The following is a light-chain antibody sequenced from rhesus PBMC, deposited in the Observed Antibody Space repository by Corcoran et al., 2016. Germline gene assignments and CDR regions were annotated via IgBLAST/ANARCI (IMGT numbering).Light chain of an antibody. CDR2: EVS. V-gene: IGKV2-104*02. Sequence: DIVMTQTPLSLPVTPGEPASISCRSSQSLLDSEDGNTYLDWYLQKPGQSPQRLFYEVSNRASGVPDRFSDSGSDTDFTLKISRVEAGDFGVYYCMQALEFPLTVDGGTKVEIK. J-gene: IGKJ4*01. CDR1: QSLLDSEDGNTY. CDR3: MQALEFPLT.